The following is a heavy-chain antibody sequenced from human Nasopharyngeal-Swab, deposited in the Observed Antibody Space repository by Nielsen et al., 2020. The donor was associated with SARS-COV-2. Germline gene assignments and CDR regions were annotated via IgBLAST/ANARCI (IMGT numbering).Heavy chain of an antibody. V-gene: IGHV4-59*11. J-gene: IGHJ6*02. Sequence: GSLRLSCTVSGVSISSQYWSWIRQPPGKGLEWIGYISHNSGTNYNPSLRSRVTISLDRSKNQISLNLSSVTAADTAVYYCARDTTGWFQSGMDVWGQGTTVIVSS. CDR2: ISHNSGT. D-gene: IGHD6-19*01. CDR3: ARDTTGWFQSGMDV. CDR1: GVSISSQY.